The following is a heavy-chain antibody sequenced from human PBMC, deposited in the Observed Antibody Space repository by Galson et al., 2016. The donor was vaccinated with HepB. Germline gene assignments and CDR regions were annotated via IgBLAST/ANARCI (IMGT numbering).Heavy chain of an antibody. Sequence: SLRLSCAASGFTFSTYAMTRVRQAPGKGLEWVSAVSATGGTTYYGESVKGRFTISRDNSKNTLYLQVNSLRAEDTAVYYCVKESPVRGNHFEYWGQGTLVTVSS. V-gene: IGHV3-23*01. J-gene: IGHJ4*02. CDR3: VKESPVRGNHFEY. CDR2: VSATGGTT. D-gene: IGHD3-16*01. CDR1: GFTFSTYA.